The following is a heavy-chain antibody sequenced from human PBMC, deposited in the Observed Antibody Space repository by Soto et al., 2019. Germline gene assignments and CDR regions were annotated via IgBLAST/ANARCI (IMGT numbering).Heavy chain of an antibody. Sequence: GGSLRLSCAASGFTFSGSAMHWVRQASGKGLEWVGRIRSKANSYATAYAASVKGRFTISRDDSKNTAYLQMNSLKTEDTAVYYCTRHATKRGYSGPYYYYYYYMDVWGKGTTVTVSS. J-gene: IGHJ6*03. V-gene: IGHV3-73*01. CDR3: TRHATKRGYSGPYYYYYYYMDV. CDR1: GFTFSGSA. CDR2: IRSKANSYAT. D-gene: IGHD5-12*01.